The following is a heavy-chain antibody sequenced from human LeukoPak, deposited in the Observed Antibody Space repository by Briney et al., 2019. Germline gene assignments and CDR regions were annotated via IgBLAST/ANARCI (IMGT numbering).Heavy chain of an antibody. J-gene: IGHJ4*02. CDR1: GGSISSGDYY. V-gene: IGHV4-30-4*01. CDR2: FYSTGST. Sequence: SETLSLTCTVSGGSISSGDYYWSWIRQPPGKGLEWIGYFYSTGSTYYNPSLKSRVTISVDMSRNQFSLNLSSVTAADTAVYYCARASTMVRGNFDYWGQGTLVTVSS. CDR3: ARASTMVRGNFDY. D-gene: IGHD3-10*01.